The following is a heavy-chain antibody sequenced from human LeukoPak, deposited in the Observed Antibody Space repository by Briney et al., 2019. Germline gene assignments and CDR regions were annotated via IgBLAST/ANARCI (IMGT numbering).Heavy chain of an antibody. CDR1: GFTFSDYY. Sequence: PGGSLRLSCAASGFTFSDYYMSWIRQAPGKGLELVSYISSSGSTIYYADSVKGRFTISRDNAKNSLHLQMNNLRAEDTAVYYCARVRGSYSVDYWGQGTLATVSP. D-gene: IGHD1-26*01. V-gene: IGHV3-11*04. J-gene: IGHJ4*02. CDR2: ISSSGSTI. CDR3: ARVRGSYSVDY.